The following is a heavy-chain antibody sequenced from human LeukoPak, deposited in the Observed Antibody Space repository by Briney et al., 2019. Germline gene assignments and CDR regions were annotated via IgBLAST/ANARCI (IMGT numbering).Heavy chain of an antibody. CDR2: IYYSGST. V-gene: IGHV4-59*11. Sequence: KPSEALSLTCTVSGCSISSHYWSWIRQPPGKGLEWIGYIYYSGSTNYNPSLKSRVTISVDTSKNQFSLKLSSVTAADTAVYYCARVSSKFIRFSYYYYMDVWGKGTTVTVSS. CDR3: ARVSSKFIRFSYYYYMDV. D-gene: IGHD3-3*01. CDR1: GCSISSHY. J-gene: IGHJ6*03.